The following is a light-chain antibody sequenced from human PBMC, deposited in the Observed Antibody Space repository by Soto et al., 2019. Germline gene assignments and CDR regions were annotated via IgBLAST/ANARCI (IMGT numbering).Light chain of an antibody. CDR1: QSVGSY. J-gene: IGKJ4*01. CDR2: FAS. CDR3: QQRSNWLT. Sequence: EIVLTQSPATLSLSPGERATLSCRASQSVGSYLAWYQQKPGQAPRLLIYFASTRATGIPARFSGSGSGTEFTLTISSLEPEDFAVYYCQQRSNWLTFGGGTKLEIK. V-gene: IGKV3-11*01.